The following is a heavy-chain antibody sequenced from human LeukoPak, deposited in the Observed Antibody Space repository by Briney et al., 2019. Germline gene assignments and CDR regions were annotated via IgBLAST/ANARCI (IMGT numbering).Heavy chain of an antibody. CDR3: ATTVPGYPDDYFDY. Sequence: GGSLRLSCAASEFTFSNYWMSWVRQAPGKGLERVAHTNQDGSKNYYVDSLKGRFTVSRDNAKNSLYLQMNSLRAEDTAVYYCATTVPGYPDDYFDYWGQGTPVTVSS. V-gene: IGHV3-7*01. J-gene: IGHJ4*02. CDR2: TNQDGSKN. CDR1: EFTFSNYW. D-gene: IGHD6-19*01.